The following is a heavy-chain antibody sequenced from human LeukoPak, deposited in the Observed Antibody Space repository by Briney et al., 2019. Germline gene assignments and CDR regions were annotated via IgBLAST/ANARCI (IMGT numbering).Heavy chain of an antibody. CDR1: GFTFRSYS. Sequence: GGSLRLSCGAPGFTFRSYSMKWGPPAPGKGRGGVSSISSSSSYIYYADSVKGRFTISRDNAKNSLYLQMNSLRAEDTAVYYCARDPADWDWFDPWGQGTLVTVSS. V-gene: IGHV3-21*01. CDR3: ARDPADWDWFDP. CDR2: ISSSSSYI. D-gene: IGHD2-21*01. J-gene: IGHJ5*02.